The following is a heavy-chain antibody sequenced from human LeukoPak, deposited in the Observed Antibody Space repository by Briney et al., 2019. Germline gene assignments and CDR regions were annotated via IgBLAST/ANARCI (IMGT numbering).Heavy chain of an antibody. CDR1: GYSFTTYW. J-gene: IGHJ4*02. V-gene: IGHV5-51*01. CDR3: ARASSGYTYGYDY. CDR2: IYPADSTA. Sequence: GESLKISCKASGYSFTTYWIGWVRQMPGKGLEWMGIIYPADSTAHYSPSFQGQVTISVDKSINTAYLQWSSLKASDTAMYYCARASSGYTYGYDYWAQGTLVTVSS. D-gene: IGHD5-18*01.